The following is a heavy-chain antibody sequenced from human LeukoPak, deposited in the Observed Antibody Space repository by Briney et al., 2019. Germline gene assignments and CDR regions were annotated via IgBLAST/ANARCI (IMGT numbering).Heavy chain of an antibody. V-gene: IGHV3-48*03. CDR1: GFTFSNYE. CDR3: ARETRGWYNWFDP. D-gene: IGHD6-19*01. Sequence: GGSLRLSCAASGFTFSNYEMNWVRQAPGKGLEWVSYISSSGSSIYYADSVKGRFTISRDNAKNSLYLQMNSLRAEDTAVYFCARETRGWYNWFDPWGQGTLVTVSS. CDR2: ISSSGSSI. J-gene: IGHJ5*02.